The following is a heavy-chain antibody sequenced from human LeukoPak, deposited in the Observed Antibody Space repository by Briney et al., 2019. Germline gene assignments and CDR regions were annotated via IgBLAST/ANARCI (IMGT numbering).Heavy chain of an antibody. CDR1: GGSISSYY. V-gene: IGHV4-59*01. CDR3: ARDGVTQTEGFDP. J-gene: IGHJ5*02. CDR2: IYYSGST. D-gene: IGHD2-8*01. Sequence: SXXLSLTCTVSGGSISSYYWSWIRQPPGKGLEWIGYIYYSGSTNYNPSLKSRVTISVDTSKNQFSLKLSSVTAADTAVYYCARDGVTQTEGFDPWGQGTLVTVSS.